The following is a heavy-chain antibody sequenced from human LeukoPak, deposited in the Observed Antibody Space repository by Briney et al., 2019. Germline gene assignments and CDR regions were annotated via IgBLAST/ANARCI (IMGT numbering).Heavy chain of an antibody. CDR3: ARNDWNDPWFDP. J-gene: IGHJ5*02. D-gene: IGHD1-1*01. Sequence: ASVTVSYKASGYTFTVYYIHWVRQAPGQGLEWMGWLNPKSGGTNYAQNFQGRVTMTRDTIINTAYMELSRLRSDDTAVYYCARNDWNDPWFDPWGQGTLVTVSS. CDR1: GYTFTVYY. CDR2: LNPKSGGT. V-gene: IGHV1-2*02.